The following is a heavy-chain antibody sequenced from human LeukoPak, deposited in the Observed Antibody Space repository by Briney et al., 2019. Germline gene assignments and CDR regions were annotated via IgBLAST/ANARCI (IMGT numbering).Heavy chain of an antibody. CDR3: AREIPLVGATDY. V-gene: IGHV4-59*12. J-gene: IGHJ4*02. D-gene: IGHD1-26*01. CDR2: IYYSGST. Sequence: SDTLSLTCTVPGGSISSYYWSLIRQPPGKGLEGIGYIYYSGSTNYNPSLKSRVTMSVDTSKNQFSLKLSSVTAADTAVYYCAREIPLVGATDYWGQGTLVTVSS. CDR1: GGSISSYY.